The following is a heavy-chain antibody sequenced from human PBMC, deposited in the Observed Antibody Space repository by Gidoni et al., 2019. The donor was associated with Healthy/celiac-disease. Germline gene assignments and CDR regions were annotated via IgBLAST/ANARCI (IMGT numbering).Heavy chain of an antibody. CDR1: GGSLSSSSSY. J-gene: IGHJ4*02. D-gene: IGHD3-22*01. Sequence: QLQLQESGPGLVKPSETLSLTCTVPGGSLSSSSSYWAWSRQPPGKGLEWIGSIYYSGSTYYNPSLKSRVTIAVDTSKNQFSLKLSSVTAADTAVYYCARRDSSGYRSYDYWGQGTLVTVSS. V-gene: IGHV4-39*01. CDR3: ARRDSSGYRSYDY. CDR2: IYYSGST.